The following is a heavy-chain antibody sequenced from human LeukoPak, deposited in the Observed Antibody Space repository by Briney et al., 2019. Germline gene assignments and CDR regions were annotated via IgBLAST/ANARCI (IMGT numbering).Heavy chain of an antibody. D-gene: IGHD3-22*01. Sequence: SETLSLTCAVFGGSLSDHDWSWIRQPPGKGLEWIGEINHRGATNYNPSLKSRVTLSLDTSKNQVSLKLNSLTAADTAVYYCARGKGDLSMIVMIVTAVEFYFDPWGQGTLVTVSS. CDR1: GGSLSDHD. J-gene: IGHJ5*02. CDR3: ARGKGDLSMIVMIVTAVEFYFDP. CDR2: INHRGAT. V-gene: IGHV4-34*01.